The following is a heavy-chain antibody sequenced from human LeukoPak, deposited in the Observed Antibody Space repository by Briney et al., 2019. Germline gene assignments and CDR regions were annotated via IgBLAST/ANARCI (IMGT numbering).Heavy chain of an antibody. J-gene: IGHJ3*02. Sequence: ASVKVSCKASGYTFTNSYIHWVRQAPGQVLEWMGLINPDGGNTNYAQNFQGRVTLTRDTSISTAYMELSRLRSDDTAVYYCARVFGSGWYPDAFDIWGQGTMVTVSS. CDR2: INPDGGNT. CDR3: ARVFGSGWYPDAFDI. D-gene: IGHD6-19*01. V-gene: IGHV1-46*01. CDR1: GYTFTNSY.